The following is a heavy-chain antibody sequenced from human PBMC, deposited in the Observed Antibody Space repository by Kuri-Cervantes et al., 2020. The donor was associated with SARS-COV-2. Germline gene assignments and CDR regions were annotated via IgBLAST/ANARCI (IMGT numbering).Heavy chain of an antibody. Sequence: GESLKISCAASGFTFTSYAMHWVRQAPGKGLEWVAVISYDGSNNYYADSVKGRFTISRDNSKNTLYLQMNSLRAEDTAVYYCAKVFVEILGYCSGGSCYFDYWGQGTLVTVSS. CDR3: AKVFVEILGYCSGGSCYFDY. V-gene: IGHV3-30-3*01. D-gene: IGHD2-15*01. CDR2: ISYDGSNN. J-gene: IGHJ4*02. CDR1: GFTFTSYA.